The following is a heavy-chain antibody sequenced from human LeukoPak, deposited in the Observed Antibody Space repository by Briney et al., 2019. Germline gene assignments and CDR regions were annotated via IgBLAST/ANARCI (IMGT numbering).Heavy chain of an antibody. CDR3: AREQRGYNYGSPDY. D-gene: IGHD5-18*01. V-gene: IGHV3-21*01. CDR1: GFTFSSYA. Sequence: GGSLRLSCAASGFTFSSYAMHWVRQAPGKGLEWVSSFSSGTVYIYYADSLKGRFTISRDNAKNSLYLQMNSLRAEDTAVYYCAREQRGYNYGSPDYWGQGTLVTVSS. CDR2: FSSGTVYI. J-gene: IGHJ4*02.